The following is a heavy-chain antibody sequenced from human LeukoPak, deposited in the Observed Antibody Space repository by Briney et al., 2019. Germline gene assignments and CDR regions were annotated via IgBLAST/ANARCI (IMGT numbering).Heavy chain of an antibody. CDR1: GFTFSSYS. J-gene: IGHJ4*02. Sequence: KPGGSLRLSCAASGFTFSSYSMNWVRQAPGKGLEWVSSISSSSSYIYYADSVKGRFTISRDNAKNSLYLQMNSLRAEDTAVYYCARDGAYCGGDCYYGYWGQGTLVTVSS. D-gene: IGHD2-21*02. V-gene: IGHV3-21*01. CDR3: ARDGAYCGGDCYYGY. CDR2: ISSSSSYI.